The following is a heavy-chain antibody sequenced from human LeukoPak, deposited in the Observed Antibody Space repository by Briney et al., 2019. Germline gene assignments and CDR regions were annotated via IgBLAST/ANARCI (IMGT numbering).Heavy chain of an antibody. CDR1: GFTFSSYW. CDR3: ARAEEYYYDIYYFDY. Sequence: GGSLRLSCAASGFTFSSYWMSWVRQAPGKGLEWVANIKQDGSEKYYVDSVKGRFTISRDNAKNSLYLQMNSLRAEDTAVYYCARAEEYYYDIYYFDYWGQGTLVTVSS. V-gene: IGHV3-7*01. D-gene: IGHD3-22*01. J-gene: IGHJ4*02. CDR2: IKQDGSEK.